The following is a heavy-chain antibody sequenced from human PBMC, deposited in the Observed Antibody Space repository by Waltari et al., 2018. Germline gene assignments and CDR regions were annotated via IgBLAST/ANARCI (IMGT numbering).Heavy chain of an antibody. CDR2: IIPIFGTA. Sequence: QVQLLQPGAEVKKPASSVKVSCQASRYTFTKYFTQWVRQGPGQGLEWMGGIIPIFGTANYAQKFQGRVTITADESTSTAYMELSSLRSEDTAVYYCAREGNSSGWFDYWGQGTLVTVSS. J-gene: IGHJ4*02. D-gene: IGHD6-19*01. CDR1: RYTFTKYF. V-gene: IGHV1-69*13. CDR3: AREGNSSGWFDY.